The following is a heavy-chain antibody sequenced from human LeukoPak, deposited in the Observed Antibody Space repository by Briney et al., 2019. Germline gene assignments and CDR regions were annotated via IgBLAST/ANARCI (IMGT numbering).Heavy chain of an antibody. V-gene: IGHV5-51*01. J-gene: IGHJ5*02. Sequence: GESLKISCKGSGYSFTRYWIGWVRQMPGKGLEWMGIIYPGDSDTGYSPTFQGQVTISADKSISTAYLQWSSLKASDTAMYYCARQDCSSTSCYKYGWFDPWGQGTLVTVSS. CDR3: ARQDCSSTSCYKYGWFDP. D-gene: IGHD2-2*02. CDR1: GYSFTRYW. CDR2: IYPGDSDT.